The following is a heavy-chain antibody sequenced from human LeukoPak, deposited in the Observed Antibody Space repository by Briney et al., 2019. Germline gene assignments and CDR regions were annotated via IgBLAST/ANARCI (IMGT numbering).Heavy chain of an antibody. D-gene: IGHD2-8*01. Sequence: ASVKVSCKSSGYTFTNFDVKWVRPATGQGLEWMGWMNPNTGNAGYAQKFQDRVTITWDASKSTAYMDLSSLRSEDTAVYYCARVVYSNSYDYWGQGTLVTVSS. CDR1: GYTFTNFD. CDR3: ARVVYSNSYDY. V-gene: IGHV1-8*03. CDR2: MNPNTGNA. J-gene: IGHJ4*02.